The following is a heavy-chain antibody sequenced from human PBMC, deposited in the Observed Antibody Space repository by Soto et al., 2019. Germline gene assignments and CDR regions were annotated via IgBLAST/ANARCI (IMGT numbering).Heavy chain of an antibody. CDR3: ARDPGGLYCSSTSCYQGMEV. J-gene: IGHJ6*02. D-gene: IGHD2-2*01. V-gene: IGHV1-18*04. CDR2: ISAYNGNT. CDR1: GYTFTSYG. Sequence: ASVKVSCKASGYTFTSYGISWVRQAPGQGLEWMGWISAYNGNTNYAQKLQGRVTMTTDTSTSTAYMELRSLRSDDTAVYYCARDPGGLYCSSTSCYQGMEVWGQGTTVTVSS.